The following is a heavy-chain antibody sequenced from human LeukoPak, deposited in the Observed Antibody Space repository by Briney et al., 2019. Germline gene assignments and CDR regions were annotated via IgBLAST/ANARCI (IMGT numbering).Heavy chain of an antibody. Sequence: GGSLRLSCAASGFTFSSYWMHWVRQAPGKGLVWVSRINSDGSSTSYADSVKGRFTISRDNAKNTLYLQMNSLRAEDTAVYYCARDGTLSYYDFWSGYSSWGQGTLVTVSS. CDR3: ARDGTLSYYDFWSGYSS. J-gene: IGHJ5*02. CDR1: GFTFSSYW. D-gene: IGHD3-3*01. CDR2: INSDGSST. V-gene: IGHV3-74*01.